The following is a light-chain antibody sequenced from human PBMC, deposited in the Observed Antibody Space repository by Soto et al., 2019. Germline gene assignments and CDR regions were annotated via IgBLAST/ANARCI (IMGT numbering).Light chain of an antibody. CDR3: QSYDSSLSVL. CDR1: SSSIGAGYD. V-gene: IGLV1-40*01. Sequence: QSVLTQPPSVSGAPGQRVTISCTGSSSSIGAGYDVHWYQQLPGTAPKLLIYGNSNRPSGVPDRFSGSKSGTSASLAITGLQAEDEADYYCQSYDSSLSVLFGGGTKATVL. J-gene: IGLJ2*01. CDR2: GNS.